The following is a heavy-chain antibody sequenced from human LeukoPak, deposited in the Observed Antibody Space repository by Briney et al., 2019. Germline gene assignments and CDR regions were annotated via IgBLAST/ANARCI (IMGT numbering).Heavy chain of an antibody. Sequence: SQTLSLTCTVSGGSISSGSYYWSWIRQPAGKGLEWIGRIYTSRSTNYNPSLKSRVTISVDTSKNQFSLKLSSVTAADTAVYYCARTAYDYVWGSSIDYWGQGTLVTVSS. CDR1: GGSISSGSYY. CDR3: ARTAYDYVWGSSIDY. V-gene: IGHV4-61*02. J-gene: IGHJ4*02. CDR2: IYTSRST. D-gene: IGHD3-16*01.